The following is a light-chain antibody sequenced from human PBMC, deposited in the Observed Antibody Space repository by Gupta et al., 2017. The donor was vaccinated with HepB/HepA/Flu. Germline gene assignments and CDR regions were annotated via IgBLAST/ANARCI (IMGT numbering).Light chain of an antibody. J-gene: IGLJ2*01. Sequence: QSVLPQPPSLSAAPGQKVTISCSGSSSNVGNNYVSWYQQLPGTAPKLLIYENVKRPSGIPDRFSGSKSGTSATLGITGLQTGDEADFYCGAWDSSLRAMVFGGGTKLTVL. CDR1: SSNVGNNY. CDR3: GAWDSSLRAMV. V-gene: IGLV1-51*02. CDR2: ENV.